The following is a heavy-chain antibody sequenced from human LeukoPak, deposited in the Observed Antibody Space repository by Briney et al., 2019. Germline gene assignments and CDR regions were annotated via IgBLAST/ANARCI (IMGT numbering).Heavy chain of an antibody. D-gene: IGHD6-19*01. V-gene: IGHV3-23*01. CDR1: GFSFSSYA. CDR2: IGGGPGNT. J-gene: IGHJ4*02. Sequence: PGESLRLSCAASGFSFSSYAMSWVRQAPGKGLEWVSVIGGGPGNTYYTDSVKGRFTISRDSSKNTLSLQMNSLRAEDTAMYYCARAVAGYYFDYWGQGTLVTVSS. CDR3: ARAVAGYYFDY.